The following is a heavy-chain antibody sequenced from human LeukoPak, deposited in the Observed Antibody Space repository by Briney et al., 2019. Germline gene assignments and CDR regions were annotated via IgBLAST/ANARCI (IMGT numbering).Heavy chain of an antibody. CDR1: RITVSSKY. D-gene: IGHD2-2*01. V-gene: IGHV3-66*01. CDR3: LQYAH. CDR2: IFGDGRT. J-gene: IGHJ4*02. Sequence: AGGSLRLSCAASRITVSSKYMSWVRQVPGKGLQWVSIIFGDGRTFYADSVKGRFTISRDSFKNTIYLQMNSLGVEDTALYYCLQYAHWGQGTLVTVSS.